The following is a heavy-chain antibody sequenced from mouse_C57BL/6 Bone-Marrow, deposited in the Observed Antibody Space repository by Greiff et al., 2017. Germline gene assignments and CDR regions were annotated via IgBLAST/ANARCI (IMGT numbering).Heavy chain of an antibody. CDR3: ARSANWAAWFAY. V-gene: IGHV1-69*01. CDR2: IDPSDSYT. CDR1: GYTFTSYW. Sequence: VQLQQPGAELVMPGASVKLSCKASGYTFTSYWMHWVKQRPGQGLEWIGEIDPSDSYTNYNQKFKGKSTLTVDKSSSTAYMQLSSLTSEDSAVYYCARSANWAAWFAYWGQGTLVTVSA. D-gene: IGHD4-1*01. J-gene: IGHJ3*01.